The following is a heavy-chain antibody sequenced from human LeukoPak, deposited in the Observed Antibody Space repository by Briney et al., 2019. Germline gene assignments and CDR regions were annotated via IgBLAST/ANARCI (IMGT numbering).Heavy chain of an antibody. Sequence: GGSLRLSCAASGFTFNNYEMNWVRQAPGKGLEWVSGISGSGGATLYADSVKGRFTISRDNSKSTLFLQMNSLRAEDTAVYYCAKGLYGDYVEDAFDIWGQGTMVTVSS. D-gene: IGHD4-17*01. CDR1: GFTFNNYE. CDR2: ISGSGGAT. J-gene: IGHJ3*02. V-gene: IGHV3-23*01. CDR3: AKGLYGDYVEDAFDI.